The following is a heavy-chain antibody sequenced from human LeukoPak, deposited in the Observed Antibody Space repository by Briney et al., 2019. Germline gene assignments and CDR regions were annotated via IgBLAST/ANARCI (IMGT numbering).Heavy chain of an antibody. J-gene: IGHJ4*02. CDR3: ARDGILGRPSSY. CDR1: GYTFISYY. V-gene: IGHV1-46*01. D-gene: IGHD7-27*01. Sequence: GASVKVSCKASGYTFISYYVHWVRQAPGQGLEWMGVINPSGGSTNYAQKFQGRVTITADKSTSTAYMELSSLRSEDTAVYYCARDGILGRPSSYWGQGTLVTVSS. CDR2: INPSGGST.